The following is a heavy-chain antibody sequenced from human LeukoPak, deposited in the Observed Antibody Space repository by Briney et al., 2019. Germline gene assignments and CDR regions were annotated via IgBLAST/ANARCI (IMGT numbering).Heavy chain of an antibody. CDR2: IYYSVST. CDR1: GGSISSGDYY. V-gene: IGHV4-30-4*01. J-gene: IGHJ6*02. Sequence: SQTLSLTCTVSGGSISSGDYYWSWIRQPPGKGLEWIGYIYYSVSTYYNPSLKSRVTISVDTSKNQFSLKLSPVTAADTAVYYCARDRRVVPKQTYGMDVWGQGTTVTVSS. D-gene: IGHD2-21*01. CDR3: ARDRRVVPKQTYGMDV.